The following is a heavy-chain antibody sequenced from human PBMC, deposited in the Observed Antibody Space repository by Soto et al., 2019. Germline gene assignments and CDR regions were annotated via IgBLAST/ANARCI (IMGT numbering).Heavy chain of an antibody. V-gene: IGHV4-34*01. CDR3: ARVKTVTTGFGNNYYYYGMDV. D-gene: IGHD4-4*01. CDR2: INHSGST. Sequence: SETLSLTCAVYGGSFSGYYWSWTRQPPGKGLEWIGEINHSGSTNYNPSLKSRVTISVDTSKNQFSLKLSSVTAADTAVYYCARVKTVTTGFGNNYYYYGMDVWGQGTTVTVSS. CDR1: GGSFSGYY. J-gene: IGHJ6*02.